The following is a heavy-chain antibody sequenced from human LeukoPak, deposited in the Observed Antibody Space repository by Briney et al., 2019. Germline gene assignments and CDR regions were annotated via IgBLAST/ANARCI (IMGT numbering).Heavy chain of an antibody. D-gene: IGHD3-16*02. CDR3: ARRVGNIAKPEYYYGMDV. CDR2: IYPGDSDT. J-gene: IGHJ6*02. CDR1: GYSFTSYW. V-gene: IGHV5-51*01. Sequence: GESLKISCKGSGYSFTSYWIGWVRRMPGKGLEWMGIIYPGDSDTRYSPSFQGQVTILADKSISTAYLQWSSLKASDTAMYYCARRVGNIAKPEYYYGMDVWGQGTTVTVSS.